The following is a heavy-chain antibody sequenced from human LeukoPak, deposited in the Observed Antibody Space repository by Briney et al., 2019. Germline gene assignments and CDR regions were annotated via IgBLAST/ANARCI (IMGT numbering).Heavy chain of an antibody. J-gene: IGHJ4*02. CDR2: ISGSGGST. CDR1: GFTFSSYA. Sequence: GSLRLSCAASGFTFSSYAMSWVRQAPGKGLEWVSAISGSGGSTYYADSVKGRFTISRDNSKNTLYLQMNSLRAEDTAVYYCAKVFLSWGLPYYFDYWGQGTLVTVSS. D-gene: IGHD1-26*01. V-gene: IGHV3-23*01. CDR3: AKVFLSWGLPYYFDY.